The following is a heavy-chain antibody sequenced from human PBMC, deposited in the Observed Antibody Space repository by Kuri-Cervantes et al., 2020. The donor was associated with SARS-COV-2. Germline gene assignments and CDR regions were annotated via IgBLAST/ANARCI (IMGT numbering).Heavy chain of an antibody. J-gene: IGHJ4*02. Sequence: GSLRLSCAVYGGSFSGYYWSWIRQPPGRGLEWIGYIYYSGSTNYNPSLKSRVTISVDTSKNQFSLKLSSVTAADTAVYYCASQYCSGGSCPIDYWGQGTLVTVSS. CDR2: IYYSGST. CDR3: ASQYCSGGSCPIDY. CDR1: GGSFSGYY. D-gene: IGHD2-15*01. V-gene: IGHV4-59*08.